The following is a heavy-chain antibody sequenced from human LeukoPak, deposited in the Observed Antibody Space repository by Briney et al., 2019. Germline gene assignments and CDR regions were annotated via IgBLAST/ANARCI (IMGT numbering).Heavy chain of an antibody. D-gene: IGHD2-8*01. J-gene: IGHJ5*02. CDR2: FDPEDGET. V-gene: IGHV1-24*01. Sequence: ASVKVSCKVSGYTLTELSMHWVRQAPGKGLEWRGGFDPEDGETIYAQKFQGRVTMTEDTSTDTAYMELSSQRSEDTAVYYCAILVWSYNWFDPWGQGTLVTVSS. CDR1: GYTLTELS. CDR3: AILVWSYNWFDP.